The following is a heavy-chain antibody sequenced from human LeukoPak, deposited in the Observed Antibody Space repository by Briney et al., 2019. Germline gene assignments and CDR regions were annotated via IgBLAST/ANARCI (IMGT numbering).Heavy chain of an antibody. CDR2: ISGSGGST. Sequence: GGSLRLSCAASGFTFSSYGMSWVRQAPGKGLEWVSAISGSGGSTYYADSVKGRFTISRDNSKNTLYLQMNSLRAEDTAVYYCAKEFYGSGSYYLYFDYWGQGTLVTVSS. CDR3: AKEFYGSGSYYLYFDY. J-gene: IGHJ4*02. CDR1: GFTFSSYG. V-gene: IGHV3-23*01. D-gene: IGHD3-10*01.